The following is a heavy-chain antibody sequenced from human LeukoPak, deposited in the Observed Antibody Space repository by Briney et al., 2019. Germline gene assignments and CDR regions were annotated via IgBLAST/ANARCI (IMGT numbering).Heavy chain of an antibody. CDR3: ARDSGYSAFDYSFDY. CDR2: ISSSGSSI. D-gene: IGHD1-26*01. Sequence: GGSLRLSCAASGFTFSDYYMSWIRQAPGKGLEWVSYISSSGSSIYYADSVKGRFTISRDNSKNTLYLQMNSLRAEDTAVYYCARDSGYSAFDYSFDYWGQGTLVTVSS. J-gene: IGHJ4*02. V-gene: IGHV3-11*04. CDR1: GFTFSDYY.